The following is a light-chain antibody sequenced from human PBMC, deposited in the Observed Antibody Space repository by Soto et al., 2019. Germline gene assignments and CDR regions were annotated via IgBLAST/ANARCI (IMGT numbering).Light chain of an antibody. Sequence: DIQMTQSPSTRSASVGDRVTITCRASQSISTWLAWYQQKPGTAPKLLIYKASSLQSGVPLRFSGSGSGTEFTLTISSLQPDDFATYYCQQYVRAFRSFGQGTKVDIK. V-gene: IGKV1-5*03. CDR1: QSISTW. CDR2: KAS. J-gene: IGKJ1*01. CDR3: QQYVRAFRS.